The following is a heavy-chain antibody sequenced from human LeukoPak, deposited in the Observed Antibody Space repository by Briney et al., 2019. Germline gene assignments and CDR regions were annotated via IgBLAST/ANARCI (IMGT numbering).Heavy chain of an antibody. J-gene: IGHJ5*02. CDR3: AAMGGCSGGSCYP. D-gene: IGHD2-15*01. V-gene: IGHV3-23*01. CDR1: GLTFSSYA. Sequence: GGSLRLSCAASGLTFSSYAMNWVRQAPGKGLEWVSAISGSGGGTYYADSVKGRFTISRDNAKNSLYLQMNSLRAEDTAVYYCAAMGGCSGGSCYPWGQGTLVTVSS. CDR2: ISGSGGGT.